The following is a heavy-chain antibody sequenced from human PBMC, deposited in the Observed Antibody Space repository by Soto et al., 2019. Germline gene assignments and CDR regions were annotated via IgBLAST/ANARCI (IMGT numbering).Heavy chain of an antibody. CDR3: ASGDPGLFTWFDY. CDR1: GFAFSSYA. D-gene: IGHD7-27*01. Sequence: QVQLVESGGGVVQPGRSLRLSCATSGFAFSSYAVHWVRQAPGKGRHWVAVLSYDGSIKYYADSVKGRFTISRDNSKNTMYLQMSSLRVEDIAVYYCASGDPGLFTWFDYCGQGTLVTVSS. CDR2: LSYDGSIK. V-gene: IGHV3-30-3*01. J-gene: IGHJ4*02.